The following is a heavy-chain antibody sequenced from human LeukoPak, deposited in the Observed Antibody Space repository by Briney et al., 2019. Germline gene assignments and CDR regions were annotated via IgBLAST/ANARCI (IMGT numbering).Heavy chain of an antibody. V-gene: IGHV4-30-4*01. CDR2: IYYSGST. CDR1: GGSISSGDYY. Sequence: SETLSLTCTVSGGSISSGDYYWSWIRQPPGKGLEWIGYIYYSGSTYYNPSLKSRVTISVDTSKNQFSLKLSSVTAADTAVYYCARRVIWDAFDIWGQGTMVTVSS. D-gene: IGHD3-16*02. CDR3: ARRVIWDAFDI. J-gene: IGHJ3*02.